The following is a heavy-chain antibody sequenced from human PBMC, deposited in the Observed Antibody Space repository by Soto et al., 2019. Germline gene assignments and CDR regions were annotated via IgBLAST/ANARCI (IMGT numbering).Heavy chain of an antibody. D-gene: IGHD5-12*01. CDR2: IYYSGST. V-gene: IGHV4-59*01. J-gene: IGHJ3*02. Sequence: PSETLSITCTVSGGSISGYYWSWIRQPPGKGLEWIGYIYYSGSTNYNPSLKSRVTISVDTSKNQFSLKLSSVTAADTAVYYCARVLVATITGAFDIWGQGTMVTVSS. CDR3: ARVLVATITGAFDI. CDR1: GGSISGYY.